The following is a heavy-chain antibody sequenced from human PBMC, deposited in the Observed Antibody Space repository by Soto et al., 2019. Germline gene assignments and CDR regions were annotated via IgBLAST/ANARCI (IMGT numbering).Heavy chain of an antibody. Sequence: QVQLVESGGGVVQPGRSLRLSCAASGFTFSSYAMHWVRQAPGKGLEWVAVISYDGSNKYYADSVKGRFTISRDNSKNTLYLQMNSLRAEDTAVYYCARIPSREGWPAFDYWGQGTLVTVSS. V-gene: IGHV3-30-3*01. J-gene: IGHJ4*02. CDR2: ISYDGSNK. D-gene: IGHD6-19*01. CDR1: GFTFSSYA. CDR3: ARIPSREGWPAFDY.